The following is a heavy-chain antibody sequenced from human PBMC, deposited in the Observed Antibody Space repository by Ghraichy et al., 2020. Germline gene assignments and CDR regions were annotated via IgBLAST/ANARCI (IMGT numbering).Heavy chain of an antibody. J-gene: IGHJ6*02. CDR2: INHSGST. Sequence: SETLSLTCAVYGGSFSGYYWSWIRQPPGKGLEWIGEINHSGSTNYNPSLKSRVTISVDTSNNQFSLKLSSVTAADTAVYYCARAPRRRYSSAGGMDVWGQGTTVTVSS. CDR3: ARAPRRRYSSAGGMDV. D-gene: IGHD6-19*01. CDR1: GGSFSGYY. V-gene: IGHV4-34*01.